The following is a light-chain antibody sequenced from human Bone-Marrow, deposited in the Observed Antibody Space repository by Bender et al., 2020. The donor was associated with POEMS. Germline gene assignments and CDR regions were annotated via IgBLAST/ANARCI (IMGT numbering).Light chain of an antibody. CDR2: EVT. J-gene: IGLJ3*02. CDR3: CSYATSSLWV. CDR1: SSDVGSYTL. V-gene: IGLV2-23*02. Sequence: QSALTQPASVSGSPGQSITISCTGTSSDVGSYTLVSWYQQCPGKAPKLIIYEVTKRPSGVSSRFSGSKSGITASLTISGLQGEDEAHYYCCSYATSSLWVFGGGTKVTVL.